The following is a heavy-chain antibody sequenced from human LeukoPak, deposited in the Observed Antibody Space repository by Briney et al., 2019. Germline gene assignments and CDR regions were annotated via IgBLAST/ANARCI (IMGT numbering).Heavy chain of an antibody. D-gene: IGHD3/OR15-3a*01. Sequence: KPSETLSLTCTVSGGSIRSSSYYWGCIRQPPGKGLEWIGSIYYTGNTYYNPSLKSRVTISVDTSKNQFSLRLRSVTAADTAVYYCARQTGSGLFILPGGQGTLVTVSS. J-gene: IGHJ4*02. V-gene: IGHV4-39*01. CDR2: IYYTGNT. CDR1: GGSIRSSSYY. CDR3: ARQTGSGLFILP.